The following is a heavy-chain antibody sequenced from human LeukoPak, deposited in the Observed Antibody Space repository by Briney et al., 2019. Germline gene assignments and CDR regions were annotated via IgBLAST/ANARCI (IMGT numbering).Heavy chain of an antibody. V-gene: IGHV4-59*01. CDR1: GGSISNYY. CDR2: IYYSGST. CDR3: ARGAYSSAWYTFYYYGMDV. Sequence: SETLSLTCTVSGGSISNYYWSWIRQPPGKGLEWIGYIYYSGSTNHNPSLKRRVTISVDSSKNQFSLKLSSVTAADTAVYYCARGAYSSAWYTFYYYGMDVWGQGTTVTVS. J-gene: IGHJ6*02. D-gene: IGHD6-19*01.